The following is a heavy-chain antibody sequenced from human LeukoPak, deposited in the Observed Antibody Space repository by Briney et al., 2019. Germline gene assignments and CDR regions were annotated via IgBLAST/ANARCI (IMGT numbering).Heavy chain of an antibody. J-gene: IGHJ4*02. D-gene: IGHD6-19*01. CDR1: GFTFSSYS. V-gene: IGHV3-48*01. CDR2: ISSSSSTI. Sequence: PGGSLRLSCAASGFTFSSYSMNWVGPAPGKGLEGVSYISSSSSTIYYADAVKGRFTICRDNAKNSLYLQMNSLRAEDTAVYYCARDRFEYSSGGQVEYWGQGTLVTVSS. CDR3: ARDRFEYSSGGQVEY.